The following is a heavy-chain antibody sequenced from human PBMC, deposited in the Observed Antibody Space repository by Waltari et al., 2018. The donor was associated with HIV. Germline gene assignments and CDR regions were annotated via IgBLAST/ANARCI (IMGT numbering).Heavy chain of an antibody. Sequence: QVQLVQSGAEVKKPGASVKVSCKDSGFGFTNYDINWVRQATGQGLEWMGWTNTNRGNRGSAQKSQGRVTMTRNPSISTAYMELRSLTSEDTAVYFCARGQGSNWYDSWGQGTLVTVAS. CDR2: TNTNRGNR. V-gene: IGHV1-8*02. CDR3: ARGQGSNWYDS. CDR1: GFGFTNYD. J-gene: IGHJ5*01.